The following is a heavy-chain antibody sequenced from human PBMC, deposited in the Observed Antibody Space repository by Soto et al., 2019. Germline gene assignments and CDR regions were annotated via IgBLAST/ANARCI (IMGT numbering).Heavy chain of an antibody. Sequence: QVQLVESGGRLVKPGGSLRLSCAASGFTFSDYYMIWIRQAPGKGLEWVSYISGSSSYTKYADSVQGRFTIYRDNAKNSLDLQMNSLRAEDTSLYDCARDANRDGSNQHDYWGQGTLVTVSS. J-gene: IGHJ4*02. CDR3: ARDANRDGSNQHDY. D-gene: IGHD5-12*01. CDR2: ISGSSSYT. CDR1: GFTFSDYY. V-gene: IGHV3-11*06.